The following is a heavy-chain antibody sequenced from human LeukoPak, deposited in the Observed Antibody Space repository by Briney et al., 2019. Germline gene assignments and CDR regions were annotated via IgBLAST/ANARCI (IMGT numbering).Heavy chain of an antibody. CDR2: IYHSGST. CDR1: GYSISSGYY. Sequence: PSETLSLTCAVSGYSISSGYYWGWIRQPPGKGLEWIGSIYHSGSTYYNPSLKSRVTISVDTSKNQFSLKLGSVTAADTAVYYCASLGYCSSTSCDWGQGTLVTVSS. J-gene: IGHJ4*02. CDR3: ASLGYCSSTSCD. D-gene: IGHD2-2*01. V-gene: IGHV4-38-2*01.